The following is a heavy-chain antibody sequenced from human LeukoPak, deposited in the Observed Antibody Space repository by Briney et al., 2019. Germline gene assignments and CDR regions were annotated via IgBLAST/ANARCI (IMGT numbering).Heavy chain of an antibody. Sequence: GGSLRLSCAASGFTFSNAWMSWVRQAPGKGLEWVGRIKSKTDGSTTDYAAPVKGRFTISRDDSKNTLYLQMNSLKTEDTAVYYCTTRGKFSSSWGQGTLVTVSS. CDR2: IKSKTDGSTT. D-gene: IGHD6-13*01. CDR1: GFTFSNAW. J-gene: IGHJ4*02. V-gene: IGHV3-15*01. CDR3: TTRGKFSSS.